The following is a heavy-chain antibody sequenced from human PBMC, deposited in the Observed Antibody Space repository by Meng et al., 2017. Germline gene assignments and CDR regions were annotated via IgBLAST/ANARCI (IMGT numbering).Heavy chain of an antibody. CDR3: ARGRYNRRYFDGLLFDY. Sequence: QRQVWCGGLWKPSLSLSRPCAAYAGACSGYDWSWIRQTPGKGLGWIGEINHSGSTNYNPSLKSRVNISVDTSKNQFSLKLSSVTAAETAVYYCARGRYNRRYFDGLLFDYWGQGTLVTVSS. CDR1: AGACSGYD. J-gene: IGHJ4*02. D-gene: IGHD3-9*01. V-gene: IGHV4-34*01. CDR2: INHSGST.